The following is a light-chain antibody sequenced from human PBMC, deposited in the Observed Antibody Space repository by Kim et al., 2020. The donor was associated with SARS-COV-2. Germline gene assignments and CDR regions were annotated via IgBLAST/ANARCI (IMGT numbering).Light chain of an antibody. J-gene: IGLJ2*01. CDR2: DVS. Sequence: GQSITISGTGTSSEVGGYNYVSWYQQHPGKAPKLMIYDVSKRPSGVSDRFSGSKSGNTASLTISGLQAEDEADYYCGSYTSRGTQVFGGGTQVTVL. CDR1: SSEVGGYNY. V-gene: IGLV2-14*04. CDR3: GSYTSRGTQV.